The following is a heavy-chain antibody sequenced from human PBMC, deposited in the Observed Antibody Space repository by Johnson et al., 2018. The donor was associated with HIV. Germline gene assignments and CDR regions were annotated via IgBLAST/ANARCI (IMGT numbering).Heavy chain of an antibody. Sequence: VQLVESGGGLVQPGRSLRLSCAASGFTFSSNWMNWVRQAPGKGLEWVANIKEDGSEKYYVDSVRGRFTISRDNAKNSLYLQMNSLRAEDTAVYYCARPIARGASDIWGQGTMVTVSS. D-gene: IGHD3-10*01. V-gene: IGHV3-7*05. CDR1: GFTFSSNW. J-gene: IGHJ3*02. CDR3: ARPIARGASDI. CDR2: IKEDGSEK.